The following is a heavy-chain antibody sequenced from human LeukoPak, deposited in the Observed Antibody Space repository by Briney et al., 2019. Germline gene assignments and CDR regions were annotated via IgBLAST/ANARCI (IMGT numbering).Heavy chain of an antibody. Sequence: GGSLRLSCVASGFTFSSYWMSWVRQAPGKGLEWVANIKQDGSEKYYVDSVKGRFTISRDNAKNSLYLQMNSLRAEDTAVYYCASGGSAVTDYWGQGTLVTVSS. CDR2: IKQDGSEK. CDR1: GFTFSSYW. J-gene: IGHJ4*02. D-gene: IGHD3-10*01. CDR3: ASGGSAVTDY. V-gene: IGHV3-7*01.